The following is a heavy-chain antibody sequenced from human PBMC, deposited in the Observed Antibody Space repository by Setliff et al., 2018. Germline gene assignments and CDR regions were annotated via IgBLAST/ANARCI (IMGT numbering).Heavy chain of an antibody. CDR2: IFHSGST. CDR1: GYSISSGHF. V-gene: IGHV4-38-2*01. Sequence: PSETLSLTCGVSGYSISSGHFWGWIRQPPGKGLEWLGNIFHSGSTYYNPTLNSRVTMSVDTSKNQFSLMLTSVTAADTAVYYCARAVDSSGYFPYWYFDLWGRGALVTV. J-gene: IGHJ2*01. CDR3: ARAVDSSGYFPYWYFDL. D-gene: IGHD3-22*01.